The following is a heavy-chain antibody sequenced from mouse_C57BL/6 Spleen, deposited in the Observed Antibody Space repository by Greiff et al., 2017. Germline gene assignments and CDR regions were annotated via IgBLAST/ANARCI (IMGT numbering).Heavy chain of an antibody. Sequence: EVQGVESGGGLVQPGGSLSLSCAASGFTFTAYYMSWVRQPPGKALEWLGFIRNKANGYTTEYSASVKGRFTISRANSQSILYLQMNALRAEDSATYYCARLGLYAMDYWGQGTSVTVSS. V-gene: IGHV7-3*01. CDR2: IRNKANGYTT. CDR1: GFTFTAYY. J-gene: IGHJ4*01. CDR3: ARLGLYAMDY. D-gene: IGHD4-1*01.